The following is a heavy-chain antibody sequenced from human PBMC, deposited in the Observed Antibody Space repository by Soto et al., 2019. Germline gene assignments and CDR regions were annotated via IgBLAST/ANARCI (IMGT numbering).Heavy chain of an antibody. V-gene: IGHV4-34*01. CDR2: INHSAIT. D-gene: IGHD3-16*01. Sequence: KPSETLSLTCAVYGEAFSPYYWTWIRQPPGKGLEWIGEINHSAITSYNPSLKSRVTISVDTSKNQFSLKLHSVTAADTAVYYCARGGGSADNYFGPWGQGTLVTVSS. J-gene: IGHJ5*02. CDR3: ARGGGSADNYFGP. CDR1: GEAFSPYY.